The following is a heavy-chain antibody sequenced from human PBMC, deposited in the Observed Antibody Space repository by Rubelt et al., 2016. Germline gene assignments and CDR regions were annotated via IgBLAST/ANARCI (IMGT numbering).Heavy chain of an antibody. D-gene: IGHD3-3*01. V-gene: IGHV4-59*01. CDR1: GGSISSYY. Sequence: QVQLQESGPGLVKPSETLSLTCTVSGGSISSYYWSWIRQPPGKGLEWIGYIYYSGSTNYNPSLKSRVPIAVATSKNQFSLKLSSVTAADTAVYYCARVRRVDDVWSGSLDYWGQGTLVTVSS. J-gene: IGHJ4*02. CDR2: IYYSGST. CDR3: ARVRRVDDVWSGSLDY.